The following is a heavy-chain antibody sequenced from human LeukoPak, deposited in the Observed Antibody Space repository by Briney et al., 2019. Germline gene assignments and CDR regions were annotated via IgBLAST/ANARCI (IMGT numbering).Heavy chain of an antibody. D-gene: IGHD4-17*01. CDR1: GFTFNNYA. J-gene: IGHJ4*02. V-gene: IGHV3-23*01. CDR2: ISGGGETT. Sequence: PGGSLRLSCAASGFTFNNYAMNWVRQAPGKGLEWVSSISGGGETTYHADSAKGRFTISRDNSQNTLYLQMNSLRAEDTAVYYCARDYADYVGYFFFDYWGQGTLVTVSS. CDR3: ARDYADYVGYFFFDY.